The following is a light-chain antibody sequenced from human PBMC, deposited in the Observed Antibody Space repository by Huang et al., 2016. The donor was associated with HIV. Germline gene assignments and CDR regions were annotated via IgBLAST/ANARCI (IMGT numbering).Light chain of an antibody. J-gene: IGKJ4*01. V-gene: IGKV1-9*01. CDR2: AAS. CDR1: QGISNF. Sequence: IHLTQSPSSLSASVGDRVTITCRASQGISNFLGWYQQKPGKAPKRLIYAASILQSGVPSRFSGSGSGTDVTLTIGSLQPEDCATYYCQQLNSYPLTLGGGTKVEIK. CDR3: QQLNSYPLT.